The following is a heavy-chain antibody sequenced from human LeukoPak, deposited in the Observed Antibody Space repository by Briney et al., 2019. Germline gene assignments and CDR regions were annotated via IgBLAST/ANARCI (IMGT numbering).Heavy chain of an antibody. CDR2: IWYDGSNK. Sequence: EGSLRLSCAASGFTFSSYGMHWVRQAPGKGLEWVAVIWYDGSNKYYADSVKGRFTISRDNSKNTLYLQMNSLRVEDTAVYYCASAMVRGTTKGIDFDYWGQGTLVTVSS. CDR1: GFTFSSYG. CDR3: ASAMVRGTTKGIDFDY. D-gene: IGHD3-10*01. J-gene: IGHJ4*02. V-gene: IGHV3-33*01.